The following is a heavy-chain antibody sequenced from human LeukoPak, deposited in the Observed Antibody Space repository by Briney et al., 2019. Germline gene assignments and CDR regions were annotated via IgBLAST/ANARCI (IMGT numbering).Heavy chain of an antibody. CDR2: INHSGGT. D-gene: IGHD6-6*01. CDR3: ARGGRRGPYSSSYGNFDY. V-gene: IGHV4-34*01. Sequence: KPSETLSLTCAVYGGSFSGYYWSWIRQPPGKGLEWIGEINHSGGTNYNPSLKSRVTISVDTSKNQFSLKLSSVTAADTAVYYCARGGRRGPYSSSYGNFDYWGQGTLVTVSS. J-gene: IGHJ4*02. CDR1: GGSFSGYY.